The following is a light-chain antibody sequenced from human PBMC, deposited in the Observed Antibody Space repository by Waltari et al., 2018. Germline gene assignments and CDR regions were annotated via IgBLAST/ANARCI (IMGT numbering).Light chain of an antibody. CDR3: QAWDSSVV. CDR1: KLGDKY. CDR2: EDN. V-gene: IGLV3-1*01. J-gene: IGLJ2*01. Sequence: SYELTQPPSVSVSPGQTAIITCSGDKLGDKYASWYQQKPGQSPILVMYEDNKRPSGFPERFSASNSGNTATLTISGTQATDEADYYCQAWDSSVVFGGGTKLTVL.